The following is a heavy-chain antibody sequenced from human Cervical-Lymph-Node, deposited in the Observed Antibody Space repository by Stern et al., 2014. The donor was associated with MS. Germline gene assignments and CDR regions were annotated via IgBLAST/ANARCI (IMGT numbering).Heavy chain of an antibody. CDR2: IWHDGSNK. Sequence: VQLVQSGGGVVQPGGSLRLSCAASGFSFGGHGMHWVCQAPGKGLEWVEVIWHDGSNKYYGNSVKGRFTISRDNSKNTLYLQMNSLRAEDTAVYYCARGVDIVGATAGDYWGQGTLVSVSS. J-gene: IGHJ4*02. CDR3: ARGVDIVGATAGDY. D-gene: IGHD1-26*01. CDR1: GFSFGGHG. V-gene: IGHV3-33*01.